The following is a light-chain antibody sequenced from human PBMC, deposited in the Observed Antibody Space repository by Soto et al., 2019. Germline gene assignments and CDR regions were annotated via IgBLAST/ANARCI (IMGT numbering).Light chain of an antibody. CDR2: GAS. CDR1: QSVSSN. CDR3: QQYDIWPPT. V-gene: IGKV3-15*01. Sequence: EIVMTQSPAILSVSPGERATLSCRASQSVSSNLAWFQQKPGQTPRLLFNGASTRATGIPARFNGSGSGTEFILTISSLQSEDFAVYYCQQYDIWPPTFGQGTRWIS. J-gene: IGKJ1*01.